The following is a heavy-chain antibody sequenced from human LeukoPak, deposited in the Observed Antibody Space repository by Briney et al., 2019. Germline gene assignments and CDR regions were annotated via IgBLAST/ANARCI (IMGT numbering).Heavy chain of an antibody. V-gene: IGHV3-23*01. Sequence: GGSLRLSCAASGFTFSDYAMSWVRQAPGKGLEWVSAISGSGGSTYYADSVKGRFTISRDNSKNTLYLQMNSLRAEDTAVYYCARDQRFYDSSGYPEDGFDVWGRGTMVTVSS. CDR3: ARDQRFYDSSGYPEDGFDV. D-gene: IGHD3-22*01. CDR1: GFTFSDYA. J-gene: IGHJ3*01. CDR2: ISGSGGST.